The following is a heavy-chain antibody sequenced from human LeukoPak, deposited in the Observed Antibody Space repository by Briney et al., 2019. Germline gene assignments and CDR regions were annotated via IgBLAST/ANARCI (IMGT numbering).Heavy chain of an antibody. V-gene: IGHV3-21*01. D-gene: IGHD3-10*01. CDR3: ARGHYYGSGSYFAAFDY. Sequence: GGSLRLSCAASGFTFSSYSMTWVRQAPGKGLEWVSSISSSSSYIYYADSVKGRFTISRDNAKNSLYLQMNSLRAEDTAVYYCARGHYYGSGSYFAAFDYWGQGTLVTVSS. CDR2: ISSSSSYI. J-gene: IGHJ4*02. CDR1: GFTFSSYS.